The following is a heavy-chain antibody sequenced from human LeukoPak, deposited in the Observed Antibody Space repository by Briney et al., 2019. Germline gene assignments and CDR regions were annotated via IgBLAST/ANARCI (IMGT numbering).Heavy chain of an antibody. V-gene: IGHV3-7*01. J-gene: IGHJ4*02. CDR2: IKQDGSEK. D-gene: IGHD5-12*01. CDR1: GFTFRTYW. CDR3: ARDPGSGYEEHFDY. Sequence: GGSLRLSCAVSGFTFRTYWMSWVRQAPGKGLEWVANIKQDGSEKYYVDSVKGRFTISRDNAKNSLYLQMNSLRAEDTAVYYCARDPGSGYEEHFDYWGQGTLVTVSS.